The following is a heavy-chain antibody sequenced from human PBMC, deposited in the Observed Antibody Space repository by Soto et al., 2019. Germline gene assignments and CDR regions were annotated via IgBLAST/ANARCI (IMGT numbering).Heavy chain of an antibody. CDR2: ISFDVSSK. CDR3: ARVTVTSLTPYPGFYYCGMDV. Sequence: QEHLVESGGGVVQPGGSLTLSCTASGFPFSSYTMHWLRRAPGKGLEWVGIISFDVSSKYYADWLKGRIVISRDNSKDIVYLQMDTLRSDVAAIYYGARVTVTSLTPYPGFYYCGMDVWGQGTTVTVSS. V-gene: IGHV3-30*09. D-gene: IGHD1-1*01. CDR1: GFPFSSYT. J-gene: IGHJ6*02.